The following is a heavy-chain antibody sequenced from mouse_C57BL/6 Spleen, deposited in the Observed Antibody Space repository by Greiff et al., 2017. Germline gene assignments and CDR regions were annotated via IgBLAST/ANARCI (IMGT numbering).Heavy chain of an antibody. D-gene: IGHD2-2*01. V-gene: IGHV1-82*01. CDR1: GYAFSSSW. CDR2: IYPGDGDT. Sequence: VQLKESGPELVKPGASVKISCKASGYAFSSSWMNWVKQRPGKGLEWIGRIYPGDGDTNYNGKFKGKATLTADKSSSTAYMQLSSLTSEDSAVYSCARAGYDFAMDYWGQGTSVTASS. CDR3: ARAGYDFAMDY. J-gene: IGHJ4*01.